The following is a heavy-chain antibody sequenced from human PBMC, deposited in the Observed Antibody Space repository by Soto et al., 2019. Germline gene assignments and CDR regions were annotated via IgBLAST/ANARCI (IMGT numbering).Heavy chain of an antibody. CDR1: GGSISNYY. D-gene: IGHD4-17*01. V-gene: IGHV4-59*08. CDR3: ARHDFGDSDF. J-gene: IGHJ4*02. Sequence: SETLSLTCTVFGGSISNYYWSWIRQPPGKGLEWIGYIYYTGSTNYDPSLKSRVTMSVDTSMNQFSLKLSSVTAADTAVYYCARHDFGDSDFWGQGTLVTVSS. CDR2: IYYTGST.